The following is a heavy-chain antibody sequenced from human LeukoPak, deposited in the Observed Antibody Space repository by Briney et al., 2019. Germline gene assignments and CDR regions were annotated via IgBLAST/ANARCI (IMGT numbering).Heavy chain of an antibody. CDR1: GFTFSSYA. J-gene: IGHJ4*02. CDR2: IYSGGST. CDR3: ARVGKGVVSY. D-gene: IGHD1-1*01. Sequence: GGSLRLSCAASGFTFSSYAMSWVRQAPGKGLEWVSVIYSGGSTYYADSVKGRFTISRDNSKNTLYLQMNSLRAEDTAVYYCARVGKGVVSYWGQGTLVTVSS. V-gene: IGHV3-66*01.